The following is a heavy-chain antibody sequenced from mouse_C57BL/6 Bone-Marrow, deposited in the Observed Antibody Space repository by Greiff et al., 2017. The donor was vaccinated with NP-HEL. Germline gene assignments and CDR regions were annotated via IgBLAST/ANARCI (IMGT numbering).Heavy chain of an antibody. Sequence: QVQLQQPGAELVKPGASVKLSCKASGYTFTSYWMHWVKQRPGQGLEWIGMIPPNSGSTNYNEKFKSKATLTVDKSSSTDSMQISSLTSADSAVYYCAGGSSPAWFAYWGQGTLVTVSA. CDR3: AGGSSPAWFAY. J-gene: IGHJ3*01. CDR2: IPPNSGST. CDR1: GYTFTSYW. V-gene: IGHV1-64*01. D-gene: IGHD1-1*01.